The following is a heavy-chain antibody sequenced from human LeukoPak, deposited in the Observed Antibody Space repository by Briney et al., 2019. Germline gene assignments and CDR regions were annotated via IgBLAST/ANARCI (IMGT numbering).Heavy chain of an antibody. CDR2: IRYDGSNK. J-gene: IGHJ6*03. D-gene: IGHD4-17*01. CDR3: ARDFGDYYYYYYMDV. V-gene: IGHV3-30*02. CDR1: GFTFSSYW. Sequence: GGSLRLSCAASGFTFSSYWMSWVRQAPGKGLEWVAFIRYDGSNKYYADSVKGRFTISRDNAKNSLYLQMNSLRAEDTAVYYCARDFGDYYYYYYMDVWGKGTTVTVSS.